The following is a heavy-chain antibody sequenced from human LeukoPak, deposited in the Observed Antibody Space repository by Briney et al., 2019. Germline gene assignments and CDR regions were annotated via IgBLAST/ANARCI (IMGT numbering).Heavy chain of an antibody. CDR2: TYYRSKWYN. Sequence: SQTLSLTCAISGDSVSSNSSAWNWIRRSPSRGLEWLGRTYYRSKWYNDYAVSVKSRITINPDTSKNQFSLQLNSVTPEDTAVYYCARASKGMATIYFGYWGQGTLVTVSS. V-gene: IGHV6-1*01. J-gene: IGHJ4*02. CDR1: GDSVSSNSSA. D-gene: IGHD5-24*01. CDR3: ARASKGMATIYFGY.